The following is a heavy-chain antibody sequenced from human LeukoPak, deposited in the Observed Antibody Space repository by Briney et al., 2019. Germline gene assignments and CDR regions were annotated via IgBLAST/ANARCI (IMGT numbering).Heavy chain of an antibody. CDR3: ARHARYFYYFDY. CDR2: INHSGST. CDR1: GGSFSGYY. Sequence: KPSETLSLTCAVYGGSFSGYYWNWFRQSPGRGLEWIGEINHSGSTNYNPSLKSRVTISVDTSKNQFSLKLSSVTAADTAVYYCARHARYFYYFDYWGQGTLVTVSS. J-gene: IGHJ4*02. D-gene: IGHD1-14*01. V-gene: IGHV4-34*01.